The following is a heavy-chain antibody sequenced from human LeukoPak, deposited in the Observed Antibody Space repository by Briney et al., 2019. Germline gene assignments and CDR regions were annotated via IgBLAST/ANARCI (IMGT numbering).Heavy chain of an antibody. CDR1: GYTFSSYA. CDR3: ASALVVPAAAIPASYYYYMDV. V-gene: IGHV1-18*04. J-gene: IGHJ6*03. Sequence: ASVKVSCKASGYTFSSYAITWVRQAPGQGLEWMGWISAYNGLTNLAQKFQGRVTMTTDTSTTTASMELTSLRSEDTAVYYCASALVVPAAAIPASYYYYMDVWGKGTTVTVSS. D-gene: IGHD2-2*01. CDR2: ISAYNGLT.